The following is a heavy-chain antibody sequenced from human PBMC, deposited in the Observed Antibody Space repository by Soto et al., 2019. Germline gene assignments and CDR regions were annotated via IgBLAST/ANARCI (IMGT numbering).Heavy chain of an antibody. CDR3: ARGGMIVVSGGGAFDI. CDR2: IIPIFGTA. V-gene: IGHV1-69*13. Sequence: SVKVSCKASGGTFSSYAISWVRQAPGQGLEWMGGIIPIFGTANYAQKFQGRVTVTADESTSTAYMELSSLRSEDTAVYYCARGGMIVVSGGGAFDIWGQGTMVTVSS. J-gene: IGHJ3*02. CDR1: GGTFSSYA. D-gene: IGHD3-22*01.